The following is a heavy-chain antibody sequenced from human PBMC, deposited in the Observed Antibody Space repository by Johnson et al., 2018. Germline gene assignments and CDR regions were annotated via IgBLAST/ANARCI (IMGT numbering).Heavy chain of an antibody. CDR2: IYPGDSDT. D-gene: IGHD1-14*01. V-gene: IGHV5-51*03. Sequence: VQLVQSGAEVKKPGESLKISCKGSGYSFDSYWIAWVRQMPGKGLEWMGLIYPGDSDTRYSPSFQGQVPISADKSISTAALQGSSLKASATAMYYCARAGPTRGNYYYYYGMDVGGQGTTVTVSS. J-gene: IGHJ6*02. CDR3: ARAGPTRGNYYYYYGMDV. CDR1: GYSFDSYW.